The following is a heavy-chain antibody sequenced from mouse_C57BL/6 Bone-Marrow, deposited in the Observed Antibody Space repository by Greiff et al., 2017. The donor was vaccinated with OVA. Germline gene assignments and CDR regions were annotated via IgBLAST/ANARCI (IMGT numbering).Heavy chain of an antibody. CDR2: IYPRSGNT. Sequence: VMLVASGAELARPGASVQLSCTASGFTFTSYGISWVKQRTGQGLEWIGEIYPRSGNTYYTEKFKGLATLTADNSSSTVYMELRGLTSVDSAVNIWELEVITTVERFAYWGQGTLVTVSA. V-gene: IGHV1-81*01. CDR3: ELEVITTVERFAY. J-gene: IGHJ3*01. CDR1: GFTFTSYG. D-gene: IGHD1-1*01.